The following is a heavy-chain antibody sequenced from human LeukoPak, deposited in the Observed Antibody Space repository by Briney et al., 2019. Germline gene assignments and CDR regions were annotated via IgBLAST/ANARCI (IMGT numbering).Heavy chain of an antibody. CDR2: INHSGST. J-gene: IGHJ4*02. CDR1: GGSFSGYY. V-gene: IGHV4-34*01. D-gene: IGHD3-10*01. CDR3: ARQRMVRGVIISHFDY. Sequence: SETLSLTCAVYGGSFSGYYWSWIRQPPGKGLEWIGEINHSGSTNYNPSLKSRVTISVDTSKNQFSLKLSSVTAADTAVYYCARQRMVRGVIISHFDYWGQGTLVTVSS.